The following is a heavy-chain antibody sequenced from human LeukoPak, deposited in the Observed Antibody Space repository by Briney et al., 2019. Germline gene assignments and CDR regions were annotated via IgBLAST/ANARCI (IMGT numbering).Heavy chain of an antibody. D-gene: IGHD1-26*01. Sequence: PGGSLRLSCAASGFTFSSYSMNWVRQAPGKGLEWVSSISSSSSYIYYADSVKGRFTISRGNAKNSLYLQMNSLRAEDTAVYYCAREPSGTLDYWGQGTLVTVSS. CDR3: AREPSGTLDY. CDR1: GFTFSSYS. J-gene: IGHJ4*02. V-gene: IGHV3-21*01. CDR2: ISSSSSYI.